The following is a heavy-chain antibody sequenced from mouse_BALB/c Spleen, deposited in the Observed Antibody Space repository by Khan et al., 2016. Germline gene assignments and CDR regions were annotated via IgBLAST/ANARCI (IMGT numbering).Heavy chain of an antibody. CDR1: EYTFTNYG. D-gene: IGHD1-1*01. J-gene: IGHJ3*01. CDR3: AEDYYGSNWLAY. V-gene: IGHV9-3*02. CDR2: INTNTGEP. Sequence: QIQLVQSGPELKKPGETVKISCKASEYTFTNYGMNWVKQAPGKGLKWMGWINTNTGEPTYAEEFKGRFVFSLETSASTAYLQINNLKNEDTATYFCAEDYYGSNWLAYWGQGTLVTVSA.